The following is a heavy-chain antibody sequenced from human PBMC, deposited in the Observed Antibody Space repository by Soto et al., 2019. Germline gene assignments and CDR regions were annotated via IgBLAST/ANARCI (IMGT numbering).Heavy chain of an antibody. CDR3: ARDQGIQLLYGYFMDV. CDR1: GGTFSSYA. Sequence: GASVKVSCKASGGTFSSYAISWVRQAPGQGLEWMGGVIPSFGTANYEQKFQGRVTITADKSTSTAYMELSSLRSEDTAVYYCARDQGIQLLYGYFMDVWGQGTTVTVSS. J-gene: IGHJ6*02. D-gene: IGHD5-18*01. V-gene: IGHV1-69*06. CDR2: VIPSFGTA.